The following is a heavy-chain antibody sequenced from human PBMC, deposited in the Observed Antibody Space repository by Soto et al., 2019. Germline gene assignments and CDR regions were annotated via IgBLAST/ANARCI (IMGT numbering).Heavy chain of an antibody. CDR2: INTSNGKT. CDR1: GYTFNTFG. Sequence: QVQLVQSGPEVKKPGASVKVSCKASGYTFNTFGVTWVRQAPGQGLEWMGWINTSNGKTNYEPKFQGRVTLTIDTSTTTASMEPRSLTSDDTAIYFCARGGLSRGNWFDPWCQGTLVTVSS. CDR3: ARGGLSRGNWFDP. D-gene: IGHD2-2*01. V-gene: IGHV1-18*04. J-gene: IGHJ5*02.